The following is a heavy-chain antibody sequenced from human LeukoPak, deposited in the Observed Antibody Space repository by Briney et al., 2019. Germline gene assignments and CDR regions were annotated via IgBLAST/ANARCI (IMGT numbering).Heavy chain of an antibody. CDR2: IYSGGFT. V-gene: IGHV3-53*01. CDR1: GFTVSSNY. CDR3: ARGGQRWLDP. Sequence: PGGSLRLSCAASGFTVSSNYMGWVRQAPGKGLEWVSVIYSGGFTSYADSAKGRFTISRDNAKNSVDLQMNSLRGEDTAVYYCARGGQRWLDPWGQGIPVTVAS. J-gene: IGHJ5*02. D-gene: IGHD2-2*01.